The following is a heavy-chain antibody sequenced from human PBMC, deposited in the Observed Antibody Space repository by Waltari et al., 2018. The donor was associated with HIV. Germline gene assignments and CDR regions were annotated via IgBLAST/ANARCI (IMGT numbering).Heavy chain of an antibody. D-gene: IGHD1-26*01. V-gene: IGHV3-7*01. Sequence: EVQLVESGGGLVQPGGSLRLSCAASGFTFSIYWMTWLRQAPGKGLEGVANIKQDGSEKHDADSVRGRFTISRDNTKNSLYLQMNSLRAEDTVVYYCAKYSGSYWGAHNWFDPWGQGTLVIVSS. CDR3: AKYSGSYWGAHNWFDP. CDR1: GFTFSIYW. J-gene: IGHJ5*02. CDR2: IKQDGSEK.